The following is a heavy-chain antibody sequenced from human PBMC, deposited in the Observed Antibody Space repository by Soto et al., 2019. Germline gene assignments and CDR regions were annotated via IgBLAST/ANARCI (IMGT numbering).Heavy chain of an antibody. Sequence: ESGGGLVKPGGSLRLSCAASGFTFSSYSMNWVRQAPGTGLEWVSSISSSSSYIYYADSVKGRFTISRDNAKNSLYLQMNSLRAEDTAVYYCATGGYYYDSSGPDGYWGQGTLVTVSS. V-gene: IGHV3-21*01. CDR3: ATGGYYYDSSGPDGY. CDR1: GFTFSSYS. CDR2: ISSSSSYI. D-gene: IGHD3-22*01. J-gene: IGHJ4*02.